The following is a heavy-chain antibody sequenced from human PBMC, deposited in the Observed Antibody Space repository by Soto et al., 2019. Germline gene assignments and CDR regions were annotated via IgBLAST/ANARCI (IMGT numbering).Heavy chain of an antibody. J-gene: IGHJ6*02. CDR2: ISAYNGNT. CDR1: GYTFTSYG. Sequence: GASVKVSCKASGYTFTSYGISWVRQAPGQGLEWMGWISAYNGNTNYAQKLQGRVTMTTDTSTSTAYMELRGLRAEDTAVYFCATERGHYAMDVWGQGTTVTVSS. CDR3: ATERGHYAMDV. D-gene: IGHD3-16*01. V-gene: IGHV1-18*01.